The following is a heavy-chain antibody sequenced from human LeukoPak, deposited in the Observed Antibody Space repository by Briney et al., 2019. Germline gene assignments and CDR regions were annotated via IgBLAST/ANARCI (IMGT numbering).Heavy chain of an antibody. V-gene: IGHV3-7*01. D-gene: IGHD1-26*01. CDR1: GFTFSSYW. CDR2: IKQDGSEK. CDR3: ARIVGASDY. J-gene: IGHJ4*02. Sequence: GGSLRLSCGASGFTFSSYWMSWVRQAPGKGLEWVANIKQDGSEKYYVDSVKGRYTISRDNAKNSLYLQMNSLRAEDTAVYYCARIVGASDYWGQGTLVTVSS.